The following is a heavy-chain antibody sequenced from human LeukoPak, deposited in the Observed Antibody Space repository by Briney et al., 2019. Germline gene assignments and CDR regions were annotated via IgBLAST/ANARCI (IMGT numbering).Heavy chain of an antibody. J-gene: IGHJ3*02. CDR2: ISAYNGNT. V-gene: IGHV1-18*01. D-gene: IGHD2-2*01. CDR1: GYTFTSYG. CDR3: AQGDQLLTGVAFDI. Sequence: GASVKVSCKASGYTFTSYGISWVRQAPGQGLEWMGWISAYNGNTNYAQKLQGRVTMTTDTSTSTAYMELRSLRSDDTAVHYCAQGDQLLTGVAFDIWGQGTMVTVSS.